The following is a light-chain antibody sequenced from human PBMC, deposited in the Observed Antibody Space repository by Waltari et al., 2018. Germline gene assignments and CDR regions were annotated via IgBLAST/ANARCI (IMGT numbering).Light chain of an antibody. V-gene: IGLV2-8*01. CDR1: NNDVGAYQY. J-gene: IGLJ3*02. CDR2: DVT. Sequence: QSALTQPPSASGSLGQSVTISCTGTNNDVGAYQYVSWYQQYPGKAPKPLIYDVTKRPSGVSDRFSGSKSGRTASLTVSGLQPEDEAIYSCCSYAGADSLLFGGGTKLTVL. CDR3: CSYAGADSLL.